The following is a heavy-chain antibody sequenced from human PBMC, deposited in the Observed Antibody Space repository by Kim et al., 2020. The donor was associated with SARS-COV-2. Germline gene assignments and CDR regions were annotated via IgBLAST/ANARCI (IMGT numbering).Heavy chain of an antibody. D-gene: IGHD4-17*01. V-gene: IGHV3-7*03. CDR3: ARDLTVSTRGFDY. J-gene: IGHJ4*02. Sequence: YAESVKGRFTISRDNAKRSLYLQMNSLKDDDTAVYYCARDLTVSTRGFDYWGQGTLVTVSS.